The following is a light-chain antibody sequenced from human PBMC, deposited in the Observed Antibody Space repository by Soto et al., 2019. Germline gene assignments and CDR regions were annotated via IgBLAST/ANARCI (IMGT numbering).Light chain of an antibody. CDR2: KAS. Sequence: DIPMTQSPSTLSASVGDRVTITCRASQSISSWLAWHQQKPGKAPKVLISKASSLESGVPSRFSGSDYGTEFPHTISGQQPDHVATYDCQQYNSYPPTVGQGTQGEIK. CDR3: QQYNSYPPT. J-gene: IGKJ1*01. CDR1: QSISSW. V-gene: IGKV1-5*03.